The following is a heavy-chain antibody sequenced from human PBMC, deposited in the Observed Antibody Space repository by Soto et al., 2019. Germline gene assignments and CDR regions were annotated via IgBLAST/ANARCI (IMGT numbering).Heavy chain of an antibody. D-gene: IGHD4-4*01. CDR3: TTNYFSNYGMDV. Sequence: GSLRLSCAASGFTFSNAWMNWVRQAPGKGLEWVGRIKSETDGGTTEYAAPVKGRFTIARDDSKDTLYLQMNSLKTEDTAVYYCTTNYFSNYGMDVWGQGTTV. V-gene: IGHV3-15*07. CDR2: IKSETDGGTT. J-gene: IGHJ6*02. CDR1: GFTFSNAW.